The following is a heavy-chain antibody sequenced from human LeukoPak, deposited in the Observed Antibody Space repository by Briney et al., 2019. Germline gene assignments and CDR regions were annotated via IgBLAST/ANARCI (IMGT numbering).Heavy chain of an antibody. CDR2: ISGSGGST. CDR3: AGTYDFWSGYYIAGALDY. J-gene: IGHJ4*02. V-gene: IGHV3-23*01. CDR1: GSTFSSYA. D-gene: IGHD3-3*01. Sequence: ELGGSLRLSCAASGSTFSSYAMSWVRQAPGKGLEWVSAISGSGGSTYYADSVKGRFTISRDNSKNTLYLQMNSLRAEDTAVYYCAGTYDFWSGYYIAGALDYWGQGTLVTVSS.